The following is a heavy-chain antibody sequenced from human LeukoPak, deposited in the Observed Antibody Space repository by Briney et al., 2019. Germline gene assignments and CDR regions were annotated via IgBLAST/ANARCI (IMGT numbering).Heavy chain of an antibody. CDR2: INPNSGGT. J-gene: IGHJ3*02. D-gene: IGHD6-19*01. CDR3: ARDSSGWRTDAFDI. Sequence: ASVKVSCKASGYTFTGYYMHWVRQAPGQGLEWMGWINPNSGGTNYAQKFQGRVTMTRDNSINTAYMELSRLRSDDTAVYYCARDSSGWRTDAFDIWGQGTMVTVSS. CDR1: GYTFTGYY. V-gene: IGHV1-2*02.